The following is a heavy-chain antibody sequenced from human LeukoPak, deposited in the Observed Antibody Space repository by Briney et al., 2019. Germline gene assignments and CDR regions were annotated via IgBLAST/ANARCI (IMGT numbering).Heavy chain of an antibody. J-gene: IGHJ3*02. Sequence: GRSLRLSCAASGFTFSSYGMHWVRQAPGKGLEWVAVISYDGSNKYYADSVKGRFTISRDNSKNTLYLQMNSLRAEDTAVYYCAKPPLGRYGDYYDQNAFDSWGQGTMVTVSS. CDR2: ISYDGSNK. CDR1: GFTFSSYG. V-gene: IGHV3-30*18. D-gene: IGHD4-17*01. CDR3: AKPPLGRYGDYYDQNAFDS.